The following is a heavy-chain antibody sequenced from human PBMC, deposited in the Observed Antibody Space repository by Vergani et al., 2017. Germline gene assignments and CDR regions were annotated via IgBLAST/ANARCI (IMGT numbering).Heavy chain of an antibody. D-gene: IGHD1-26*01. Sequence: VQLVESGGGLVQPGGSLRLSCAASGFTFSSYAMHWVRQAPGKGLEWVAVISYDGSNKYYADSVKGRFTISRDNSKNTLYLQMNSLRAEDTAVYYCARVRRENYYGMDVWGQGTTVTVSS. CDR3: ARVRRENYYGMDV. J-gene: IGHJ6*02. CDR1: GFTFSSYA. V-gene: IGHV3-30-3*01. CDR2: ISYDGSNK.